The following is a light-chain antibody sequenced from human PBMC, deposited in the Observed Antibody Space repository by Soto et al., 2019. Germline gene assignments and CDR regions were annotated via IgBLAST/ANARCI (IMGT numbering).Light chain of an antibody. CDR2: GAS. J-gene: IGKJ1*01. Sequence: EVASTQSLGTLSLSKGERATLSCRASQGLSRSLAWYQQKPGQAPRLIIYGASSTTTGIPDRFSGSGSGTDFTLTISRLEPEDFAVYYCHQYGSSLMWTFGQGT. CDR3: HQYGSSLMWT. V-gene: IGKV3-20*01. CDR1: QGLSRS.